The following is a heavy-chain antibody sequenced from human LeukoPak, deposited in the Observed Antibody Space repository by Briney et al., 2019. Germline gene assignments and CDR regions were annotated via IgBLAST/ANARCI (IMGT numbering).Heavy chain of an antibody. CDR1: GGSISSGGYY. D-gene: IGHD3-3*02. CDR2: IYTSGST. Sequence: PSQTLSLTCAVSGGSISSGGYYWSWIRQPAGKGLEWIGRIYTSGSTNYNPSLKSRVTMSVDTSKNQFSLKLSSVTAADTAVYYCARDSHFWSGYYLFDYWGQGTLVTVSS. J-gene: IGHJ4*02. V-gene: IGHV4-61*02. CDR3: ARDSHFWSGYYLFDY.